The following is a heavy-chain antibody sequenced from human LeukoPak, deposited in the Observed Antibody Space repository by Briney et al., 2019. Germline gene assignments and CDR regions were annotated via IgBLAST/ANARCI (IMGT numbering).Heavy chain of an antibody. J-gene: IGHJ5*02. CDR2: IMPLFGTA. CDR3: ARDVHGDYGSGWFDP. Sequence: SVKVSCKTSGGTFNNSAISWVRQALGQGLEWLGGIMPLFGTAGYAQKFQGRVTITKDESTRTVYLELTSLTSDDTAVYYCARDVHGDYGSGWFDPWGQGTLVSVSS. CDR1: GGTFNNSA. D-gene: IGHD4-17*01. V-gene: IGHV1-69*05.